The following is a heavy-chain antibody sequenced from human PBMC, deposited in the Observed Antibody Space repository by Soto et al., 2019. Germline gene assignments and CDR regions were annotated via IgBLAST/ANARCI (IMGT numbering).Heavy chain of an antibody. J-gene: IGHJ6*02. V-gene: IGHV1-18*01. CDR2: ISAYNGNT. Sequence: GASGKGSWEESGCSIAGNGICCVRQAPGQGLEWMGWISAYNGNTNYAQKLQGRVTMTTDTSTSTAYMELRSLRSDDTAVYYCAAGYSSGWVRYYYYGMDVWG. D-gene: IGHD6-19*01. CDR1: GCSIAGNG. CDR3: AAGYSSGWVRYYYYGMDV.